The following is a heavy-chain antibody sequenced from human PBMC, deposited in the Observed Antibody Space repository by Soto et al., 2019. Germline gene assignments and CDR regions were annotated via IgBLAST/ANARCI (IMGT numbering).Heavy chain of an antibody. CDR3: ARATGIAAVGNWFDP. CDR1: GGSISSGGYS. CDR2: IYHSGST. J-gene: IGHJ5*02. Sequence: QLQLQESGSGLVKPSQTLSLTCAVSGGSISSGGYSWSWIRQPPGKGLEWIGYIYHSGSTYYNPSLKSRVTISVDRSKIQFSLKLSSVTAADTAVYYCARATGIAAVGNWFDPWGQGTLVTVSS. D-gene: IGHD6-13*01. V-gene: IGHV4-30-2*01.